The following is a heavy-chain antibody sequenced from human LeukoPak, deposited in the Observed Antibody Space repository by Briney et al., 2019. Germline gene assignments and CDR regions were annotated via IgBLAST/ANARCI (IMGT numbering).Heavy chain of an antibody. Sequence: ASVKVSCKASGYTFSGHYMHWVRQAPREGLEWMGWIYPNSGGTNYAQKFQGRVTMTRDTSISTAYMELRRLKSDDTAMYYCARVVGFGDYPFDYWGQGTLVTVSS. D-gene: IGHD4-17*01. J-gene: IGHJ4*02. CDR3: ARVVGFGDYPFDY. CDR1: GYTFSGHY. CDR2: IYPNSGGT. V-gene: IGHV1-2*02.